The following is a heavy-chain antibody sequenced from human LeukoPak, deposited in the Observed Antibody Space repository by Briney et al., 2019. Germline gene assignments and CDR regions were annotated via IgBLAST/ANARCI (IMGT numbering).Heavy chain of an antibody. D-gene: IGHD6-13*01. CDR1: GYSFTSYW. J-gene: IGHJ4*02. CDR2: IYPGDSDT. CDR3: ARYSSSWYDQLDFDY. Sequence: GESLKISCKGSGYSFTSYWIGWVRQMPGKGLEWMGIIYPGDSDTRYSPSFQGQVTISADKSISTAYLQWSSLKASDTAMYYCARYSSSWYDQLDFDYWGQGTLVTVSS. V-gene: IGHV5-51*01.